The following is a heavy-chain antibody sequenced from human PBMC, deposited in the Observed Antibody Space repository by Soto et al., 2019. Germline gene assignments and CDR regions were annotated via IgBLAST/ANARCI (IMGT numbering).Heavy chain of an antibody. CDR2: IDPSDSYT. CDR1: GYSFTSYW. J-gene: IGHJ4*02. V-gene: IGHV5-10-1*01. CDR3: ARSPIRSYYYDSSGYRFDY. Sequence: PGESLKISCKGSGYSFTSYWISWVRQMPGKGLEWMGRIDPSDSYTNYSPSFQGHVTISADKSISTAYLQWSSLKASDTAMYYCARSPIRSYYYDSSGYRFDYWGQGTLVTVS. D-gene: IGHD3-22*01.